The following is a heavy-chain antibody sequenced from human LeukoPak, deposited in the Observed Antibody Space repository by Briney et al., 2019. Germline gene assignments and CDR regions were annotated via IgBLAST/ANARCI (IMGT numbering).Heavy chain of an antibody. CDR1: GFTFSSYW. CDR2: IKQDGSEK. CDR3: AKTKEQWLVLRYYFDY. Sequence: GGSLRLSCAASGFTFSSYWMSWVRQAPGKGLEWVANIKQDGSEKYYVDSVKGRFTISRDNAKNSLYLQMNSLRAEDTAVYYCAKTKEQWLVLRYYFDYWGQGTLVTVSS. V-gene: IGHV3-7*03. D-gene: IGHD6-19*01. J-gene: IGHJ4*02.